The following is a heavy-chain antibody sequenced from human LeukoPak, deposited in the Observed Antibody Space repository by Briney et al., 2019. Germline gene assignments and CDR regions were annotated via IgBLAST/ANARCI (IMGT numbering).Heavy chain of an antibody. CDR1: GFTFSSYE. CDR3: ARGSRSGSYDY. CDR2: ISSGGSTI. D-gene: IGHD3-10*01. J-gene: IGHJ4*02. V-gene: IGHV3-48*03. Sequence: GRSLRLSCAASGFTFSSYEMNWVRQAPGKGLEWVSYISSGGSTIYYADSVKGRFTISRDNAKNSLYLQMNSLRAEDTAVYYCARGSRSGSYDYWGQGTLVTVSS.